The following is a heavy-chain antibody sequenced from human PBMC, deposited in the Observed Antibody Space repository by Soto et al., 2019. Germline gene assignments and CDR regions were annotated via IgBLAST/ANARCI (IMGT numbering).Heavy chain of an antibody. V-gene: IGHV4-39*01. Sequence: QLQLQESGPGLVKPSETLSLSCTVSGGSISSTIYYWGWIRQPPGKGLEWIGSIYYSGSTYYNPSLKCRCTISVDTSKTQFSLKRSSVTAADTAVYYCARRGIAVALYSWGQGTLVTVSS. CDR2: IYYSGST. CDR1: GGSISSTIYY. J-gene: IGHJ4*02. CDR3: ARRGIAVALYS. D-gene: IGHD6-19*01.